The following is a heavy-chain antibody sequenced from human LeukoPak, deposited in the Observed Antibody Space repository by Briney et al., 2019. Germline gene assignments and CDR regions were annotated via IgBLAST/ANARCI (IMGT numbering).Heavy chain of an antibody. CDR1: GGSISTYY. J-gene: IGHJ6*02. V-gene: IGHV4-59*08. CDR2: IYYTGST. CDR3: ARRPHAGYSGDWGPHDYYYGMNV. D-gene: IGHD6-19*01. Sequence: SETLSLTCTVSGGSISTYYWSWIRQPPGKGLEWIGYIYYTGSTNYNPSLKSRVTISVDTSKNQFSLKLSPVTAADTAVYYCARRPHAGYSGDWGPHDYYYGMNVWGQGTTVTVSS.